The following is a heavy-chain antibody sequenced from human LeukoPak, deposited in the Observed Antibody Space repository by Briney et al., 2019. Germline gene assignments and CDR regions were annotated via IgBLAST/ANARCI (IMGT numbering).Heavy chain of an antibody. J-gene: IGHJ4*02. V-gene: IGHV1-2*06. D-gene: IGHD2-21*02. CDR2: INPNSGGT. CDR1: GYTFTGYY. CDR3: ARPPDYCGGDCYSLY. Sequence: ASVKVSCKASGYTFTGYYMHWVRQAPGQGLEWMGRINPNSGGTNYAQKFQGRVTMTRDTSISTAYMELSSLRSEDTAVYYCARPPDYCGGDCYSLYWGQGTLVTVSS.